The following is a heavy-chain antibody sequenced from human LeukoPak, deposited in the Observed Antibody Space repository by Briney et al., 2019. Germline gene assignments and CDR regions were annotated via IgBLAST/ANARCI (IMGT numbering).Heavy chain of an antibody. J-gene: IGHJ4*02. D-gene: IGHD6-19*01. CDR3: AKEISRGWAPFDY. V-gene: IGHV3-23*01. Sequence: GGSLRLSCAASGFTFSSYAMSWVRRAPGKGLEWVSGISDSGGSTYYADSVKGRFTISRDNSKNTLYLQMNSLRAEDTAVYYCAKEISRGWAPFDYWGQGILVTVSS. CDR2: ISDSGGST. CDR1: GFTFSSYA.